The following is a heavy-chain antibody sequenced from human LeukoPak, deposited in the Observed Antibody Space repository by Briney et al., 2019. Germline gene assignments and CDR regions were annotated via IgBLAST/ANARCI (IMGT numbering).Heavy chain of an antibody. CDR3: ARGRGAGNI. D-gene: IGHD6-25*01. CDR2: IYYTGST. Sequence: SETLSLTCTVSGGSISSGDYYWSWIRQPPGKGLEWIGNIYYTGSTYYKPSLKTRITISLDTSKNQFSLNLSSVTVADTAVYYCARGRGAGNIWGQGTVVTVSP. V-gene: IGHV4-30-4*08. J-gene: IGHJ3*02. CDR1: GGSISSGDYY.